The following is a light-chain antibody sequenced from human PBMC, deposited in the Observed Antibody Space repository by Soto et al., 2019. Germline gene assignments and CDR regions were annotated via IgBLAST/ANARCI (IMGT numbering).Light chain of an antibody. CDR3: QQSFTTPWT. Sequence: DIQMTQSPSSLSASLGDRVTITCRPSESIRNELNWFQQRPGKAPILLIYDTFTLQSGVTSRFSGRVSGTEFSLTISSLQAVDSAIYYCQQSFTTPWTFGQGTKVEI. V-gene: IGKV1-39*01. CDR2: DTF. J-gene: IGKJ1*01. CDR1: ESIRNE.